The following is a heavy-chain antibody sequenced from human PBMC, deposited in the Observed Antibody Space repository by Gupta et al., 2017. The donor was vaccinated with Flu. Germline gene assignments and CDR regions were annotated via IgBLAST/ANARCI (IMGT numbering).Heavy chain of an antibody. J-gene: IGHJ4*02. CDR1: GFTFSDYY. CDR2: ISSSSSYT. CDR3: ARAGGELDYFDY. Sequence: QVQLVESGGGLVKPGGSLRLSCAASGFTFSDYYLSWIRQAPGKGLEWVSYISSSSSYTNYADSVKGRFTISRDNAKNSLYLQMNSLRAEDTAVYYCARAGGELDYFDYWGQGTLVTVSS. D-gene: IGHD1-26*01. V-gene: IGHV3-11*05.